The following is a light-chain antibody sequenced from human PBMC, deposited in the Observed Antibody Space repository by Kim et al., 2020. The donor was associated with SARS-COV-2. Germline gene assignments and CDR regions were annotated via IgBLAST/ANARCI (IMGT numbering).Light chain of an antibody. V-gene: IGKV1-5*01. CDR3: QQYNSYPYT. J-gene: IGKJ2*01. Sequence: DIQMTQSPSTLSASVGDRVTITCRASQSITNWLAWYQQKPGKAPNLLIYDASSLESGVPSRFSGSGSGTEFTLTISSLQPDDFATYYCQQYNSYPYTFGLGTKLEI. CDR1: QSITNW. CDR2: DAS.